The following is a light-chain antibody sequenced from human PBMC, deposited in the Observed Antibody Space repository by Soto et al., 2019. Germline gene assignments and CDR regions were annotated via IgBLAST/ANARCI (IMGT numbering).Light chain of an antibody. CDR3: QQYDNLLCT. J-gene: IGKJ3*01. Sequence: DIQMTQSPSSLSASVGDRVTITCQASHDISNYLNWYQQKPGQAPKLLIYDASNLETGVPSRFSSSGSGTDFTFTISSLQPEDFATYYCQQYDNLLCTFGPGTKVDVK. CDR2: DAS. CDR1: HDISNY. V-gene: IGKV1-33*01.